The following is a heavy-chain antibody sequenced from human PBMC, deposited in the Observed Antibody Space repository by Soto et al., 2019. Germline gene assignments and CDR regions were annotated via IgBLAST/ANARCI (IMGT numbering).Heavy chain of an antibody. CDR1: GYSFTSYW. Sequence: HGESLKISCKGSGYSFTSYWIGWVRQMPGKGLEWMGIIYPGDSDTRYSPSFQGQVTISADKSISTAYLQWSSLKASDTAMYYCARSRRYRYTAMSPWGQGTLVTVSS. D-gene: IGHD5-18*01. CDR3: ARSRRYRYTAMSP. CDR2: IYPGDSDT. V-gene: IGHV5-51*01. J-gene: IGHJ5*02.